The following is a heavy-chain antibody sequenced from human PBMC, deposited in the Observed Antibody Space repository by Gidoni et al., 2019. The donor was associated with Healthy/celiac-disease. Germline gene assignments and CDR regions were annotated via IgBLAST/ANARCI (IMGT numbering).Heavy chain of an antibody. CDR3: ARQGYCSDGSCYLFDY. V-gene: IGHV5-10-1*01. J-gene: IGHJ4*02. Sequence: ESLRISCKGSGYSFTSYWISWVRQMPGKGLEWMGRIDPSDSYTNYSPSFQGHVTISADKSISTAYLQWSSLKASDTAMYYCARQGYCSDGSCYLFDYWGQGTLVTVSS. CDR1: GYSFTSYW. D-gene: IGHD2-15*01. CDR2: IDPSDSYT.